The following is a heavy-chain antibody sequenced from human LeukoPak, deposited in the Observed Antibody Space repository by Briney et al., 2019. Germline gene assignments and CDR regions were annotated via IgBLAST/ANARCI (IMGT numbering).Heavy chain of an antibody. V-gene: IGHV4-39*01. CDR1: GGSISSSSYY. Sequence: SETLSLTRTVSGGSISSSSYYWGWIRQPPGKGLEWIGSIYYSGSTYYNPSLKSRVTISVDTSKNQFSLKLSSVTAADTAVYYCARLRLEDSSGYPYYFDSWGQGTLVTVSS. CDR3: ARLRLEDSSGYPYYFDS. J-gene: IGHJ4*02. D-gene: IGHD3-22*01. CDR2: IYYSGST.